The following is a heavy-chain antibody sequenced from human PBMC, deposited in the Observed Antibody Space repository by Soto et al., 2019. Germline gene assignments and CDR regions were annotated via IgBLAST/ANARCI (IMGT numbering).Heavy chain of an antibody. D-gene: IGHD3-3*01. CDR2: FDPEDGEP. V-gene: IGHV1-24*01. CDR1: GYTFTGYY. J-gene: IGHJ5*02. Sequence: ASVKVSCKASGYTFTGYYMHWVRQAPGKGLEWMGGFDPEDGEPIYAQKFQGRVTMTQDTSTDTAYMEMSSLTSEDTAVYYCAAQPTYFDFWSDYPPWFDPWGQGTLVTVSS. CDR3: AAQPTYFDFWSDYPPWFDP.